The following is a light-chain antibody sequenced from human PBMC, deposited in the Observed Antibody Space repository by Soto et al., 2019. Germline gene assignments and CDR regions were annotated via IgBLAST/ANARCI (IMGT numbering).Light chain of an antibody. CDR1: SGSVSTSYY. CDR2: STN. CDR3: VLYMGSGIVV. Sequence: QTVVTHEPSFSVSPGGTVTLTCGLNSGSVSTSYYPSWYQQTPGQAPRTLIYSTNTRSSGVPDRFSGSILGNKAALTITGAQADDESDYYCVLYMGSGIVVFGGGTKVTVL. V-gene: IGLV8-61*01. J-gene: IGLJ2*01.